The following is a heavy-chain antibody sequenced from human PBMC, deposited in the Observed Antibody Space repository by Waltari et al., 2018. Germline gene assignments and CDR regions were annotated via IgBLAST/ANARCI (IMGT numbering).Heavy chain of an antibody. CDR3: ARDYCDRTNCHGMDV. V-gene: IGHV3-30*04. CDR2: ISYNERNI. D-gene: IGHD3-22*01. Sequence: QVQLVESGGGVVQPGRSLRLPCAASEFTFSSYAMHWVRQAPGKGLEWVAVISYNERNIYYVDSVKGRFTISRDNSKKVLYLQMNSLRGEDTAVYYCARDYCDRTNCHGMDVWGQGTTVTVSS. J-gene: IGHJ6*02. CDR1: EFTFSSYA.